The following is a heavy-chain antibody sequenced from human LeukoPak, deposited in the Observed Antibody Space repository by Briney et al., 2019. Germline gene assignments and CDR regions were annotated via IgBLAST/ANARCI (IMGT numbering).Heavy chain of an antibody. Sequence: PSETLSLTCTVSGYSISSGYYWNWIRQPPGKGLEWIGYIYYSGSTNYNPSLKSRVTISVDTSKNQFSLKLSSVTAADTAVYYCARDVGATPGYFDYWGQGTLVTVSS. V-gene: IGHV4-61*01. D-gene: IGHD1-26*01. CDR3: ARDVGATPGYFDY. J-gene: IGHJ4*02. CDR1: GYSISSGYY. CDR2: IYYSGST.